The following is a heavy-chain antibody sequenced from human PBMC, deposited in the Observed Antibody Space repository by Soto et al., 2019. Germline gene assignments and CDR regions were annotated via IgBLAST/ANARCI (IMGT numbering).Heavy chain of an antibody. Sequence: GGSLRLSCAASGFTFSIYAMSWVRQAPGKGLEWVSAISGNNGRIYYADSVKGRFTISRDNAKNTVVLQMDSLRAEDTAIYYCAKDSNKYSSSLRGRYFDYWGQGTLVTVSS. D-gene: IGHD3-22*01. CDR1: GFTFSIYA. CDR3: AKDSNKYSSSLRGRYFDY. J-gene: IGHJ4*02. CDR2: ISGNNGRI. V-gene: IGHV3-23*01.